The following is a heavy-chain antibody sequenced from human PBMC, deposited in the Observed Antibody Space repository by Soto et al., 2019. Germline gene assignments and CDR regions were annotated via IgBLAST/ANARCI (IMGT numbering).Heavy chain of an antibody. CDR1: GGSIGSAVFY. J-gene: IGHJ6*02. CDR2: IYYSGRT. Sequence: PSGTLSLTLTVSGGSIGSAVFYWRFMRQGPGKCLEWSGYIYYSGRTYYNPSLKSRVTISVDTSKNQFSLKLSSVTAADTAVYYCARADVIRTHYYGMDLWGQGTTVTVSS. CDR3: ARADVIRTHYYGMDL. D-gene: IGHD2-21*01. V-gene: IGHV4-31*02.